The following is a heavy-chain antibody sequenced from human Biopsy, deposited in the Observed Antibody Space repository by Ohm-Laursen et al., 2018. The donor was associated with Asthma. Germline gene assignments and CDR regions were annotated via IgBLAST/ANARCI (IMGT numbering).Heavy chain of an antibody. D-gene: IGHD3-3*02. CDR2: IKHDGSEK. Sequence: SLRLSCAASGFTFGDYWMSWVRQVPGKGLEWVANIKHDGSEKNHVDSLKGRFTISGDNAKNSLYLQMNSLRAEDTAVYYCARTFHFWSPYRAEHYQLWGQGTLVTVSS. J-gene: IGHJ1*01. CDR1: GFTFGDYW. CDR3: ARTFHFWSPYRAEHYQL. V-gene: IGHV3-7*01.